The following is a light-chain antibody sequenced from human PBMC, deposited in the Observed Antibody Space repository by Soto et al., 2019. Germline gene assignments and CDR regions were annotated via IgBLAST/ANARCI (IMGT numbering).Light chain of an antibody. Sequence: EIVLTQSPGTLSLSPGERATLSCRASQTVRSNYLAWYQQKPGQAPRLLIYGASNRATGIPDRFSGSGSGTDFPLTISSLEPEDFAVYYCQQYGSSWTFGQGTKVEIK. CDR1: QTVRSNY. CDR2: GAS. J-gene: IGKJ1*01. CDR3: QQYGSSWT. V-gene: IGKV3-20*01.